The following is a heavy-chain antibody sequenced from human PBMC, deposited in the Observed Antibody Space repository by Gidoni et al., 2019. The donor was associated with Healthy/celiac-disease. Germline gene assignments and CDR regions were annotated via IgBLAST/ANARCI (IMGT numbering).Heavy chain of an antibody. D-gene: IGHD2-15*01. V-gene: IGHV4-31*03. CDR3: ARSRYCSGGSCYSFDY. CDR1: GGSISSGGYY. Sequence: QVQLQESGPGLVKPSQTQSLTCTVSGGSISSGGYYWSWIRQHPGKGLEWIGYIYYSGSTYYTPSLKSRVTISVDTSKNQFSLKLSSVTAADTAVYYCARSRYCSGGSCYSFDYWGQGTLVTVSS. J-gene: IGHJ4*02. CDR2: IYYSGST.